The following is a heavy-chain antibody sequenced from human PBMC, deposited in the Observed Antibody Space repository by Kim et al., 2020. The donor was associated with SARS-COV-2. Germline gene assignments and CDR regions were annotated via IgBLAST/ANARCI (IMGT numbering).Heavy chain of an antibody. Sequence: GGSLRLSCAASGFTFWTYSMNWVRQAPGKGLEWVSYISSRGTTVSYVDSVKGRFTISRDNARDSLYLQMNSLRDEDTAVYYCARGYERPDYWGQGTLVTVSS. J-gene: IGHJ4*02. CDR3: ARGYERPDY. V-gene: IGHV3-48*02. CDR2: ISSRGTTV. CDR1: GFTFWTYS. D-gene: IGHD3-3*01.